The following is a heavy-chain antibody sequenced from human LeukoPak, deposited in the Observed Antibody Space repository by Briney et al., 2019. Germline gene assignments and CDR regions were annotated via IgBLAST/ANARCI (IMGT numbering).Heavy chain of an antibody. CDR1: GFTFSGSA. J-gene: IGHJ6*03. Sequence: GGSLRLSCAASGFTFSGSAMHWVRQASGKGLEWVGRIRSKANSCATAYAASVKGRFTISRDDSKNTAYLQMNSLKTEDTAVYYCTRQFIAARPLYYYYYMDVWGKGTTVTVSS. CDR2: IRSKANSCAT. CDR3: TRQFIAARPLYYYYYMDV. D-gene: IGHD6-6*01. V-gene: IGHV3-73*01.